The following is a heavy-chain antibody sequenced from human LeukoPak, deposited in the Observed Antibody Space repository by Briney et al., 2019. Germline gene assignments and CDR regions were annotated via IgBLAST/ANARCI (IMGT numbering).Heavy chain of an antibody. CDR3: ARVSGYDYHCYYYGMDV. CDR2: ISAYNGNT. CDR1: GYTFTSYG. D-gene: IGHD5-12*01. V-gene: IGHV1-18*01. Sequence: ASVKVSCKASGYTFTSYGISWVRQAPGQGLEWMGWISAYNGNTNYAQKLQGRVTMTTDTSTSTAYMELRSLRSDDTAVYYCARVSGYDYHCYYYGMDVGAKGTTVTVSS. J-gene: IGHJ6*04.